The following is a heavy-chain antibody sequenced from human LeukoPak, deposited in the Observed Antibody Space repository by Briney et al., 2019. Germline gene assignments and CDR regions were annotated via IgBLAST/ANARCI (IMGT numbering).Heavy chain of an antibody. D-gene: IGHD5-12*01. CDR2: ISAYNGNT. CDR3: ARDRLVVATIGLGAFDI. Sequence: ASVKVSCKASGYTFTSYGISWVRQAPGQGLEWMGWISAYNGNTNYAQKLQGRVTLTTDTSTSTAYMELRSLRSDDTAVYYCARDRLVVATIGLGAFDIWGQGTMVTVSS. J-gene: IGHJ3*02. V-gene: IGHV1-18*01. CDR1: GYTFTSYG.